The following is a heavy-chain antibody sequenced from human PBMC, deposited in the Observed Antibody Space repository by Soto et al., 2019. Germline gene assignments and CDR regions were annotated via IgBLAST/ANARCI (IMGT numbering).Heavy chain of an antibody. Sequence: ASVKVSCKVSGYTLTELSMHWVRQAPGKGLEWMGGFDPEDGETIYAQKFQGRVTMTEDTSTDTAYMELSNLRSEDTAVYYCATPHRSRYYFDYWGQGTLVTVSS. CDR2: FDPEDGET. J-gene: IGHJ4*02. CDR3: ATPHRSRYYFDY. CDR1: GYTLTELS. V-gene: IGHV1-24*01.